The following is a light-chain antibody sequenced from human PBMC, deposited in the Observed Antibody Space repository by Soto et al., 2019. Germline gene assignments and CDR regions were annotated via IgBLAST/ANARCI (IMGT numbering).Light chain of an antibody. CDR1: RNIHLY. J-gene: IGKJ5*01. CDR2: XAS. V-gene: IGKV1-33*01. CDR3: QQYENIPT. Sequence: DIHMTQSPSSLSASVGDRVTMTXQASRNIHLYFNWYQQQPGRAPKXXNYXASNLEAGVPSRFRGSGSGTDFTFTISRLQPEYIETYYCQQYENIPTVGQGTRLEIK.